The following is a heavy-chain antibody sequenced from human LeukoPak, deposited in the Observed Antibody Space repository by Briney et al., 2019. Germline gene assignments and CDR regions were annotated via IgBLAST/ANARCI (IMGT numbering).Heavy chain of an antibody. CDR3: ARGRYYGDYIDN. CDR2: LYYSART. CDR1: GDSIIRGDYY. D-gene: IGHD4-17*01. V-gene: IGHV4-30-4*01. J-gene: IGHJ4*03. Sequence: SETLSLTCIVSGDSIIRGDYYWSWIRQPPGKGLEWIGYLYYSARTSYNPSLHGRVTISIDTFGNQFSLSLSSVTAADTAVYYCARGRYYGDYIDNWGQGTLVIVSS.